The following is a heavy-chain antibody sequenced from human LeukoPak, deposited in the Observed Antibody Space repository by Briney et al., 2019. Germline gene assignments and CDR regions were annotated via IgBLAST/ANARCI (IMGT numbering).Heavy chain of an antibody. CDR2: IYYSGST. D-gene: IGHD2-2*01. Sequence: PPETLSLTCTVSGGSISSHYWSWIRQPPGKGLEWIGYIYYSGSTNYNPSLKSLVTISVDTSKNHFSLKLSSVTAADTAVYYCARVRYCSSTSCLDYYYYMAVWGKGTTVTVSS. V-gene: IGHV4-59*11. CDR3: ARVRYCSSTSCLDYYYYMAV. J-gene: IGHJ6*03. CDR1: GGSISSHY.